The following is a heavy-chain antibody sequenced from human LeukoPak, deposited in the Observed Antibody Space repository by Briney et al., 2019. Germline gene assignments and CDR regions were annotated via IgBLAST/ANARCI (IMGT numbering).Heavy chain of an antibody. D-gene: IGHD6-13*01. CDR2: IYTGGST. CDR3: ARVPSAGLAPSYFAS. Sequence: HPGGSLRLSCAASGFTVSSNYMSWVRQAPGKGLEGVSIIYTGGSTYYADSVKGRFTISRDNSKNTLYLQINSLRADDTAVYYCARVPSAGLAPSYFASWGQGTLVTVSS. CDR1: GFTVSSNY. J-gene: IGHJ4*02. V-gene: IGHV3-66*01.